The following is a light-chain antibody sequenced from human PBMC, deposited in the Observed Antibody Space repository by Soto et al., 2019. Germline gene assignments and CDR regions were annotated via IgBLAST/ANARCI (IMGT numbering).Light chain of an antibody. CDR2: EVS. J-gene: IGLJ2*01. CDR1: SSDVGGYNY. CDR3: SSYTSSSTGV. V-gene: IGLV2-14*01. Sequence: QSALTQPASVSGSPGQSITISCTGTSSDVGGYNYVSWYQQYPGKAPKLIIYEVSNRPPGVSNRFSGSKSGNTASLTISGLQAEDEADYYCSSYTSSSTGVFGGGTKLTVL.